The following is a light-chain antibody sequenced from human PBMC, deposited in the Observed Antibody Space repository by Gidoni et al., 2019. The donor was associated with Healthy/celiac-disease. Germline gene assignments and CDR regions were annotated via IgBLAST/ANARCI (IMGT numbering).Light chain of an antibody. CDR1: QSISSW. CDR2: KAS. J-gene: IGKJ1*01. Sequence: DIQMTQSPSTLSASVGDRVTIPCRASQSISSWLAWYQQKPGKAPKLLIYKASSLEGGVPSRFSGSGSGTEFTLTISSLQPDDFATYYCQQYNSYSWTFGQGTKVEIK. CDR3: QQYNSYSWT. V-gene: IGKV1-5*03.